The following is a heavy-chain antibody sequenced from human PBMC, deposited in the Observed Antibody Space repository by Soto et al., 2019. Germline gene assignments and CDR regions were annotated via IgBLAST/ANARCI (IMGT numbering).Heavy chain of an antibody. CDR2: ITGSGDRT. CDR3: AKSHHWWSIRSDS. CDR1: GFTFRYCA. J-gene: IGHJ5*01. V-gene: IGHV3-23*01. Sequence: GGSLRLSCTASGFTFRYCAMTWARPTPGKGLEWVSTITGSGDRTAYSDSVEGRFTISRDNSNNALYLQMNSLRVDDTALYYCAKSHHWWSIRSDSFGLGTLVTVSS. D-gene: IGHD2-8*02.